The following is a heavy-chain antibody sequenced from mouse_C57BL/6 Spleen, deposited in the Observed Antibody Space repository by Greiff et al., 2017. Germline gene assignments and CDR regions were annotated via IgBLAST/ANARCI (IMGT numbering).Heavy chain of an antibody. CDR2: IDPCCGYT. V-gene: IGHV1-4*01. D-gene: IGHD1-1*01. CDR1: GYTFTSYT. Sequence: VQLQQPGAELVRPGASVKLSCKASGYTFTSYTMHWVKQRPGQGLEWIGDIDPCCGYTKYNQKFKGKSTLTVDKSSSPAYMQISSQTSDYSAVYYCARGEYYGRVFDDWGTGTTVTVSS. J-gene: IGHJ1*03. CDR3: ARGEYYGRVFDD.